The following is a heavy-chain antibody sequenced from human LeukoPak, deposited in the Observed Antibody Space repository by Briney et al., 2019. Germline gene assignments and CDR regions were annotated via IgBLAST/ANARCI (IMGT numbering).Heavy chain of an antibody. D-gene: IGHD3-22*01. Sequence: GGSLRLSCAASGFTFSSYSMNWVRQAPGKGREWISYTISSSSTIYSADSVKGRFTISRDNAKNSLYLQMNSLRDEDTAVYYCARRGYGSSGYTNWFDPWGQGTLVTVSS. CDR3: ARRGYGSSGYTNWFDP. J-gene: IGHJ5*02. V-gene: IGHV3-48*02. CDR1: GFTFSSYS. CDR2: TISSSSTI.